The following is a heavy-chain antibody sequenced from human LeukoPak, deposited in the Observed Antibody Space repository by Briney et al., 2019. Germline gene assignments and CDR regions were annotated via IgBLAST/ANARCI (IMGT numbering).Heavy chain of an antibody. CDR2: INSDGSST. CDR3: ARDKDQYSGYDSGLFDY. Sequence: GGSLRLSCAASGFTFSSYWMYWVRQAPGKGLVWVSRINSDGSSTSYADSVKGRFTISRDNAKNSLYLQMNGLRAEDTALYYCARDKDQYSGYDSGLFDYWGQGTLVTVSS. D-gene: IGHD5-12*01. V-gene: IGHV3-74*01. J-gene: IGHJ4*02. CDR1: GFTFSSYW.